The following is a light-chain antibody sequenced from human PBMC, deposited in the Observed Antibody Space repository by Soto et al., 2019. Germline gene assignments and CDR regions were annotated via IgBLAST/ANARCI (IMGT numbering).Light chain of an antibody. V-gene: IGKV3-20*01. CDR3: QQYGSSPPYT. J-gene: IGKJ2*01. CDR2: GSS. Sequence: EVVLTQSPGTLPLSPGERATLSCRASHSLTNNYLAWYQQKPGQAPRLLLFGSSDRATGIPDRFSGSGSGTDLALTISRLEPEDFAVYYCQQYGSSPPYTFGQGTKLEIK. CDR1: HSLTNNY.